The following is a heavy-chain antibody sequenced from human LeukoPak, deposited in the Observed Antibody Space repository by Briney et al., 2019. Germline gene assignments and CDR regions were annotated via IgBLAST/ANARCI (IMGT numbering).Heavy chain of an antibody. J-gene: IGHJ4*02. CDR3: VPGDEIKY. CDR1: GFTFDDYG. CDR2: IQHNGSNK. Sequence: GGSLRLSCAASGFTFDDYGMSWVRQAPGKGLEWVAFIQHNGSNKYYEDSVKGRFTVSRDNSKNTLYLQMNSLRAEDTALYYCVPGDEIKYWGQGTLVTVSS. D-gene: IGHD2-21*02. V-gene: IGHV3-30*02.